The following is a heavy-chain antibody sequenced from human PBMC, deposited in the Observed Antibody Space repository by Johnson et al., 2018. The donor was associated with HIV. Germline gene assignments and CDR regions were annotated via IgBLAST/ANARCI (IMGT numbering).Heavy chain of an antibody. CDR3: ARVWSGSYYSNAFDI. CDR2: ISYDGSNK. D-gene: IGHD1-26*01. CDR1: GFTFSSYA. Sequence: VQLVESGGGVVQPGGSLRLSCAASGFTFSSYAMHWVRQAPGKGLEWVAVISYDGSNKYYADSVKGRFTISRDDAKNSLYLQMNSLRAEHTALYYCARVWSGSYYSNAFDIWGQGTMVTVSS. J-gene: IGHJ3*02. V-gene: IGHV3-30-3*01.